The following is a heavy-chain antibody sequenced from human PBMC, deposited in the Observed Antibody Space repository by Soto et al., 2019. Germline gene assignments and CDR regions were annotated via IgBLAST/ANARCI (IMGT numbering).Heavy chain of an antibody. V-gene: IGHV4-34*01. Sequence: ASETLSLTCAVYGGSFSGYDWSWIRQPPGKGLEWMGEINHSGSTNYNPSLKSRVTISVDTSKNQFSLKLSSVTAADTAVYYCARAPRYYYYYMDVWGKGTTVTVSS. J-gene: IGHJ6*03. CDR3: ARAPRYYYYYMDV. CDR2: INHSGST. CDR1: GGSFSGYD.